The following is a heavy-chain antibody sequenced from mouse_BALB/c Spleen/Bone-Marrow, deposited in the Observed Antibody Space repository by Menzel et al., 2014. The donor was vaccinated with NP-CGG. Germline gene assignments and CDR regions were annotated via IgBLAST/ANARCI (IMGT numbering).Heavy chain of an antibody. D-gene: IGHD2-4*01. Sequence: VKVVESGGGLVKSGGSLKLSCAASGFTFNSYGMSWVRQTPEKRLEWVATISGGGSYTFYPDSVKGRFTISRDNAKNNLYLQLSSLRSGDTALYYCARHAYYDQTEVSFVYWGQGTLVTVSA. J-gene: IGHJ3*01. CDR2: ISGGGSYT. CDR1: GFTFNSYG. V-gene: IGHV5-9-2*01. CDR3: ARHAYYDQTEVSFVY.